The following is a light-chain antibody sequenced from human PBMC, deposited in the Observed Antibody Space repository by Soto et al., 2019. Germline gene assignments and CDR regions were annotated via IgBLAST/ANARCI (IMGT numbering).Light chain of an antibody. V-gene: IGKV3-15*01. CDR2: GAS. CDR1: QSVSSN. J-gene: IGKJ2*01. CDR3: LQDYIYPYS. Sequence: EIVMTQSPATLSGSPGERATLSCRASQSVSSNLAWYQQKPGQAPRLLIYGASTRATGIPARFSGSGSGTELTLTISSLQPEDFAIYYCLQDYIYPYSFGQGTKLEIK.